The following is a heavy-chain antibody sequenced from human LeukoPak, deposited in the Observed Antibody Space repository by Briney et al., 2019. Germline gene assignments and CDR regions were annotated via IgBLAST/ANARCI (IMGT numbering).Heavy chain of an antibody. J-gene: IGHJ3*02. CDR1: GYTFTSYG. CDR3: ARDFTVTTDAFGI. CDR2: ISAYNGNT. D-gene: IGHD4-17*01. V-gene: IGHV1-18*01. Sequence: RRASVTVSCKASGYTFTSYGISWVRQAPGQGLEGMGWISAYNGNTNYAQKLQGRVTMTTDTSTSTAYMELRSLRSDDTAVYYCARDFTVTTDAFGIWGQGTMVTVSS.